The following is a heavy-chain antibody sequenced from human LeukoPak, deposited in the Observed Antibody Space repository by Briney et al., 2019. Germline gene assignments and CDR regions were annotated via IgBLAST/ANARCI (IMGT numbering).Heavy chain of an antibody. CDR3: ARDPLSFGSGWSNNFFDY. J-gene: IGHJ4*02. Sequence: PGGSLRLSCAASGFTFSNYDFHWVRQAPGKGLEWVSAIGIVGDTYYPGSVKGRFTISRDNAKNSLYLQMNSLRAEDTAVYYCARDPLSFGSGWSNNFFDYWGQGTLVTVSS. CDR2: IGIVGDT. CDR1: GFTFSNYD. D-gene: IGHD6-19*01. V-gene: IGHV3-13*01.